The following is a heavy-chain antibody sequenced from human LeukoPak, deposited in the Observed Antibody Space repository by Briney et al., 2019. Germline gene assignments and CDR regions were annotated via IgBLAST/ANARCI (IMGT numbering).Heavy chain of an antibody. V-gene: IGHV3-11*01. CDR3: ARDGPHRYCGGDCYSGADY. Sequence: GGSLRLSCAASGFTFSSYDMSWIRQAPGKGLEWVGYISTSGSTTYYADSVKGRFTISRDNATNTLYLQMNSLRAEDTAVTDCARDGPHRYCGGDCYSGADYWGQGTLVTVSS. D-gene: IGHD2-21*02. J-gene: IGHJ4*02. CDR1: GFTFSSYD. CDR2: ISTSGSTT.